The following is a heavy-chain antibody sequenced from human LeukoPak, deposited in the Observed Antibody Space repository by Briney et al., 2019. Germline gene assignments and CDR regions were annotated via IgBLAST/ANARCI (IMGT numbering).Heavy chain of an antibody. CDR3: ARDRVGYSYGQPNWFDP. D-gene: IGHD5-18*01. Sequence: ASVKVSCKASGYTFTSYGISWVRQAPGQGLEWMGWISAYNRNTNYAQKLQGRVTMTTDTSTSTAYMELRSLRSDDTAVYYCARDRVGYSYGQPNWFDPWGQGTLVTVSS. CDR2: ISAYNRNT. CDR1: GYTFTSYG. J-gene: IGHJ5*02. V-gene: IGHV1-18*04.